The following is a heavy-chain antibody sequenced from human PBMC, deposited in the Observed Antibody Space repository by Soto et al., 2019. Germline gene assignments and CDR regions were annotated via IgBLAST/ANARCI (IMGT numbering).Heavy chain of an antibody. J-gene: IGHJ5*02. CDR1: GAIFVSYT. D-gene: IGHD3-10*01. V-gene: IGHV1-69*02. CDR2: ITPILAVT. CDR3: AVEDYSGSGSHFGWFDP. Sequence: QVQLVQSGAEVKKPGSPVKVSCKASGAIFVSYTITWVRQAPGQGLEWMGKITPILAVTHYAQKFQGRVTSPAAKSTSTAYMEVSSLTSEDTAVYYCAVEDYSGSGSHFGWFDPWGQGTLVTVSS.